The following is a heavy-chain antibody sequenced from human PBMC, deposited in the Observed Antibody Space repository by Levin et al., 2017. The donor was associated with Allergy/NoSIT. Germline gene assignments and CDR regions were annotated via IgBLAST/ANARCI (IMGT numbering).Heavy chain of an antibody. CDR1: GYTFTGYY. V-gene: IGHV1-2*02. J-gene: IGHJ6*02. D-gene: IGHD5-18*01. CDR2: INPNSGGT. CDR3: ARSAFERIQLGIDYYGMDG. Sequence: GESLKISCKASGYTFTGYYMHWVRQAPGQGLEWMGWINPNSGGTNYAQKFQGRVTMTRDTSISTAYMELSRLRSDDTAVYYCARSAFERIQLGIDYYGMDGWGQGTTVTVSS.